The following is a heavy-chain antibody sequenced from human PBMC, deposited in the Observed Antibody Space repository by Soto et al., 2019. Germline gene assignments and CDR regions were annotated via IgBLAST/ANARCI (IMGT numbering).Heavy chain of an antibody. D-gene: IGHD2-15*01. V-gene: IGHV1-46*01. Sequence: GASVKVSCKASGYTFTSYYMHWVRQAPGEGLEWMGIINPGGNSTSYAQKFQGRVTLTSDMSSRTVYMELSNLRSDDTAVYYCAGASSRVSSVVAAYWGQGTLVTVSS. CDR2: INPGGNST. CDR1: GYTFTSYY. CDR3: AGASSRVSSVVAAY. J-gene: IGHJ4*02.